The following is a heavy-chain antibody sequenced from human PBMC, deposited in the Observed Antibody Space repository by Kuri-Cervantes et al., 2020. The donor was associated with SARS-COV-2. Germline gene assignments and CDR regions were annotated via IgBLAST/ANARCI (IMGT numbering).Heavy chain of an antibody. J-gene: IGHJ4*02. V-gene: IGHV1-2*02. Sequence: ASVKVSCKAPESTFPNYDINWVRQATGQGLEWMGCINPRSGGTQLVEKFQGRVTLTGDTSMTTVYMEMNRLRSTDTAVYFCARLRQLEEGYWGQGTLVTVSS. CDR1: ESTFPNYD. CDR2: INPRSGGT. D-gene: IGHD1-1*01. CDR3: ARLRQLEEGY.